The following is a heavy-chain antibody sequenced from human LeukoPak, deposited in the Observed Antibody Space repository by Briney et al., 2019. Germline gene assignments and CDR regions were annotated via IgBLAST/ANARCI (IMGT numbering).Heavy chain of an antibody. CDR3: ATLLGSGTFYPADYFDY. V-gene: IGHV5-51*01. CDR2: IYPDDSDT. Sequence: GESLKISCKGSGYSFATHWIGWVRQKPGKGLEWMGIIYPDDSDTKYSPAFQGQVTISADKSINTAYLRWTSLKASDTAMYYCATLLGSGTFYPADYFDYWGQGTLVTVSS. D-gene: IGHD3-10*01. J-gene: IGHJ4*02. CDR1: GYSFATHW.